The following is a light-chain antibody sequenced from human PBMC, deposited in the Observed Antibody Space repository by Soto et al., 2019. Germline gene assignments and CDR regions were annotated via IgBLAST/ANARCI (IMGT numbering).Light chain of an antibody. CDR2: DVD. J-gene: IGLJ3*02. V-gene: IGLV2-14*03. Sequence: QSALTQPTSVSGSPGQSITISCTGVSSDIGGYNHVSWYQQHPGKVPRLIIYDVDNRPFGVSNRFSGSQSGNTASLTISGPRAEDEAEYYCCAYPPRTPLTWVFGGGTTLPVL. CDR1: SSDIGGYNH. CDR3: CAYPPRTPLTWV.